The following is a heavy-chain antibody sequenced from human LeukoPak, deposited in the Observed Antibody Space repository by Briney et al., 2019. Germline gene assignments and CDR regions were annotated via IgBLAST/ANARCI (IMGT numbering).Heavy chain of an antibody. J-gene: IGHJ3*02. D-gene: IGHD3-10*01. V-gene: IGHV3-20*04. Sequence: GGSLRLSCAASGFTFDDYCMSWVRHALGKGLEWGSGINWNGGSTGYADSVKGRFTISRDNAKNSLYLQMNSLKTEDTAVCYCEIRAQQSGSNDAFDIWGQGTMVTVSS. CDR2: INWNGGST. CDR1: GFTFDDYC. CDR3: EIRAQQSGSNDAFDI.